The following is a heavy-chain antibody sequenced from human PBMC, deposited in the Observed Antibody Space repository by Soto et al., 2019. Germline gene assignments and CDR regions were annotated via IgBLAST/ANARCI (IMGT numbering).Heavy chain of an antibody. CDR3: ARPQFHYAYVLGSYRYWDAFDT. CDR2: IHPGDSDT. D-gene: IGHD3-16*02. Sequence: PGESLKISCKGSGYSFTSYWIGWVRQMPGKGLEWMGIIHPGDSDTRYSPSFQGQVTISADKSITTAYLQWSSLKASDTAMYYCARPQFHYAYVLGSYRYWDAFDTWGPGTMLTVSS. CDR1: GYSFTSYW. J-gene: IGHJ3*02. V-gene: IGHV5-51*01.